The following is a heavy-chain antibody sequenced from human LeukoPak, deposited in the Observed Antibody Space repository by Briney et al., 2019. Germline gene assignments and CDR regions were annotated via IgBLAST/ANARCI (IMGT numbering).Heavy chain of an antibody. CDR1: GYSFTSYW. D-gene: IGHD6-13*01. Sequence: GESLKISCKGSGYSFTSYWIGWVRQVPGKGLEWMGIIYPGDSDTRYSPSFQGQVTLSADKSSSTAYLQWSSLKASDTAMYYCARRASSSSWSPFDYWGQGTLVTVSS. V-gene: IGHV5-51*01. CDR3: ARRASSSSWSPFDY. J-gene: IGHJ4*02. CDR2: IYPGDSDT.